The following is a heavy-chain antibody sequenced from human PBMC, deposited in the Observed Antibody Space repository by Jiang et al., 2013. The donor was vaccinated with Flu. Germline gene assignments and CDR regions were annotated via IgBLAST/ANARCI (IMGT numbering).Heavy chain of an antibody. Sequence: GSGLVKPSETLSLTCTVSGGSISSHYWSWIRQPPGKGLEWIGYIYYSGSTNYNPSLKSRVTISVDTSKNQFSLKLSSVTAADTAVYYCARYCSGGSCYPAHYYYYYMDVWGK. CDR1: GGSISSHY. D-gene: IGHD2-15*01. J-gene: IGHJ6*03. CDR2: IYYSGST. CDR3: ARYCSGGSCYPAHYYYYYMDV. V-gene: IGHV4-59*11.